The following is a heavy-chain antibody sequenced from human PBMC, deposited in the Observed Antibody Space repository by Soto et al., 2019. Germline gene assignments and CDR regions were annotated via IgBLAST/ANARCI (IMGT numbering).Heavy chain of an antibody. CDR2: IYYSGST. CDR3: ARFPRGYSYGHFDY. CDR1: GGSISSGGYS. Sequence: SETLSLTCAVSGGSISSGGYSWSWIRQPPGKGLEWIGIIYYSGSTYYNPSLKSRVTISVDTSKNQFSLKLSSVTAADTAVYYCARFPRGYSYGHFDYWGQGTLVTVSS. D-gene: IGHD5-18*01. V-gene: IGHV4-30-2*03. J-gene: IGHJ4*02.